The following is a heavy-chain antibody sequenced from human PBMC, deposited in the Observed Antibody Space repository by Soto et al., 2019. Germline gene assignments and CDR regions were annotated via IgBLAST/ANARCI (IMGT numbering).Heavy chain of an antibody. CDR3: ARDQGIVVVPADDAYYYYYGMDV. CDR2: ISAYNGNT. J-gene: IGHJ6*02. Sequence: GASVKVSCKASGYTFTSYGISWVRQAPGQGLEWMGWISAYNGNTNYAQKLQGRVTMTTDTSTSTAYMELRSLRSDDTAVYYCARDQGIVVVPADDAYYYYYGMDVWGQGTTVTVSS. CDR1: GYTFTSYG. V-gene: IGHV1-18*01. D-gene: IGHD2-2*01.